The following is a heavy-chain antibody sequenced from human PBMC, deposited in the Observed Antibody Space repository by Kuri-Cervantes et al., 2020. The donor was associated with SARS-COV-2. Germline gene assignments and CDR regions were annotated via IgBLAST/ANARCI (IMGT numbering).Heavy chain of an antibody. CDR3: ARGHIGVVPSPILGLGPHYYYYHMDI. Sequence: SQTLSLTCAVFGASLYTYFWSWIRQPPGKGLEWIGEINHSGGTKYKPSLKGRVSISVDASKNQISLKLTSVTAADAAVYYCARGHIGVVPSPILGLGPHYYYYHMDIWGQGTTVTVSS. CDR1: GASLYTYF. J-gene: IGHJ6*02. V-gene: IGHV4-34*01. CDR2: INHSGGT. D-gene: IGHD2-2*01.